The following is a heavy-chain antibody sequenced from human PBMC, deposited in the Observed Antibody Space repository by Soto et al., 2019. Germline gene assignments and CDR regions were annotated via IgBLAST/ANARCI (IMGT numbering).Heavy chain of an antibody. V-gene: IGHV1-3*01. CDR2: INAGNGNT. CDR1: EYTFTSYP. J-gene: IGHJ4*02. Sequence: ASVKVSCKASEYTFTSYPMHWVRQAPGQRLEWMGWINAGNGNTKYSQKFQGRVTITRDTSASTAYIELSRLRSEDTAVYYCARDVIGSSGGYQPDHWGRGTLVTVYS. D-gene: IGHD1-26*01. CDR3: ARDVIGSSGGYQPDH.